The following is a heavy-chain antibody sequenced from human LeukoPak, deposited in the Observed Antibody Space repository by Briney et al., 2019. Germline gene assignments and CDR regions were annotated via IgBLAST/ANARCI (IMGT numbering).Heavy chain of an antibody. J-gene: IGHJ4*02. V-gene: IGHV3-33*01. CDR2: IWYDGSNK. D-gene: IGHD4-17*01. CDR3: ARATTVTTRGALGY. Sequence: PGGSLRLSCAASGFTFSSYGMHWVRQAPGKGLEWVAVIWYDGSNKYYADSVKGRFTISRDNAKNSLYLQMNSLRAEDTAVYYCARATTVTTRGALGYWGQGTLVTVSS. CDR1: GFTFSSYG.